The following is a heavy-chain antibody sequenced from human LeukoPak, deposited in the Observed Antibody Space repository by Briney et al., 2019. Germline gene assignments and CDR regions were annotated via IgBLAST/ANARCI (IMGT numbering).Heavy chain of an antibody. J-gene: IGHJ4*02. V-gene: IGHV3-30-3*01. CDR3: ARVLNYYDSSGYYFSY. CDR2: ISYDGSNK. Sequence: AGGSLRLSCAASGFTFSYYTMHWVRQAPGKGLEWVAVISYDGSNKYYADSVKGRFTISRDNSKNTLYLQMNSLGAEDTAVYYCARVLNYYDSSGYYFSYWGQGTLVTVSS. CDR1: GFTFSYYT. D-gene: IGHD3-22*01.